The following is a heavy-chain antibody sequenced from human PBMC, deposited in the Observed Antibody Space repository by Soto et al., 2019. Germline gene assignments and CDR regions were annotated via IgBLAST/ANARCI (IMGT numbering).Heavy chain of an antibody. CDR2: INHSGST. J-gene: IGHJ6*02. Sequence: NPSETLSLTCAVYGGSFSGYYWSWIRQPPGKGLEWIGEINHSGSTNYNPSLKSRVTISVDTSKNQFSLKLSSVTAADTAVYYCALFWRYYYYGMDVWGQGTTVTVSS. CDR1: GGSFSGYY. D-gene: IGHD3-3*01. CDR3: ALFWRYYYYGMDV. V-gene: IGHV4-34*01.